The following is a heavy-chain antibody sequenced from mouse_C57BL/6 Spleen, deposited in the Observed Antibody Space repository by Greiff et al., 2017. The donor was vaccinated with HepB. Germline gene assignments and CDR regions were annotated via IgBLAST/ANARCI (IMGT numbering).Heavy chain of an antibody. D-gene: IGHD4-1*01. J-gene: IGHJ4*01. Sequence: QVQLQQPGAELVKPGASVKLSCKASGYTFTSYWMQWVKQRPGQGLEWIGEIDPSDSYTNYNQKFKGKATLTVDTSSSTAYMQLSSLTSEDSAVYYYASTLANWGGGAMDYWGQGTSVTVSA. CDR3: ASTLANWGGGAMDY. V-gene: IGHV1-50*01. CDR2: IDPSDSYT. CDR1: GYTFTSYW.